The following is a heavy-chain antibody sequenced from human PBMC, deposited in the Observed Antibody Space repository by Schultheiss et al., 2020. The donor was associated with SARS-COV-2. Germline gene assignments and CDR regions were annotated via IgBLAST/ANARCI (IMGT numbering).Heavy chain of an antibody. CDR2: IYYSGST. Sequence: SDTLSLTCTVSGGSISSSSYYWGWIRQPPGKGLEWIGSIYYSGSTYYNPSLKSRVTISVDTSKNQFSLKLSSVTAADTAVYYCASTAGMGPAASTNYYYYGMDVWGQGTTVTVSS. J-gene: IGHJ6*02. V-gene: IGHV4-39*07. D-gene: IGHD2-2*01. CDR3: ASTAGMGPAASTNYYYYGMDV. CDR1: GGSISSSSYY.